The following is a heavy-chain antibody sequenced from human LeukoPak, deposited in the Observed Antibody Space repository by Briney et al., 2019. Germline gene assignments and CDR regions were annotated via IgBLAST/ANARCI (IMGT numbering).Heavy chain of an antibody. CDR2: INHSGSA. D-gene: IGHD3-3*01. CDR3: ARGRFGGHSYYYMDV. J-gene: IGHJ6*03. Sequence: SETLSLTCAVFGGPFSDYYWSWIRRPPGKGLEWLGEINHSGSANYMPSLESRVSISVDTSKNQFSLRLSSVTAADTAFYYCARGRFGGHSYYYMDVWGKGTAVTVSS. CDR1: GGPFSDYY. V-gene: IGHV4-34*01.